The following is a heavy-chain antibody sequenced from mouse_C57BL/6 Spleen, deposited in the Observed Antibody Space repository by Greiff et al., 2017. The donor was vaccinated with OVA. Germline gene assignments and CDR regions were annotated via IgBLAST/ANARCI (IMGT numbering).Heavy chain of an antibody. D-gene: IGHD1-1*01. Sequence: EVKLVESGGDLVKPGGSLKLSCAASGFTFSSYGMSWVRQTPDKRLEWVATISNGGSYTYYPDSVKGRFTISRDNAKNTLYLQMSSLKSEDTAMYYCARDGSSPFAYWGQGTLVTVSA. CDR1: GFTFSSYG. J-gene: IGHJ3*01. V-gene: IGHV5-6*01. CDR3: ARDGSSPFAY. CDR2: ISNGGSYT.